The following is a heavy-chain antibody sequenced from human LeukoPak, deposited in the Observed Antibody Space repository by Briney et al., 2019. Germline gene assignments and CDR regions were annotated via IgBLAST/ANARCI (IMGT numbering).Heavy chain of an antibody. D-gene: IGHD3-10*01. J-gene: IGHJ4*02. CDR1: GFTFSHYW. CDR2: MNRDGSEK. V-gene: IGHV3-7*01. Sequence: SGGSLRLSCAASGFTFSHYWLSWVRQAPGKGLEWVANMNRDGSEKNYVDSVKGRFTISRDNAKNSLYLQMNSLRVEDTAVYYCAKVPERGPRGPTFNFDYWGQGTLVTVSS. CDR3: AKVPERGPRGPTFNFDY.